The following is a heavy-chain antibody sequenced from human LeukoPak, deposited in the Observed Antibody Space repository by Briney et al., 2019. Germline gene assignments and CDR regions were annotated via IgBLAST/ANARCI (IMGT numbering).Heavy chain of an antibody. V-gene: IGHV1-3*01. CDR2: INAGNGNT. Sequence: ASVKVPCKASGYTFTSYAMHWVRQAPGQRLEWMGWINAGNGNTKYSQKFQGRVTITRDTSASTAYMELSSLRSEDTAVYYCARATYYYDSSGLGSFDYWGQGTLVTVSS. CDR3: ARATYYYDSSGLGSFDY. J-gene: IGHJ4*02. D-gene: IGHD3-22*01. CDR1: GYTFTSYA.